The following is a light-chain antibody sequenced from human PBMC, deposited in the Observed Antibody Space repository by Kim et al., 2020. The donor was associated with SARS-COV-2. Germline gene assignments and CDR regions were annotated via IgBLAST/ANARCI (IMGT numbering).Light chain of an antibody. Sequence: GDRVTITCRASQGIGSALAWYQHKPGKPPKLLIYDASSLQGGVPSRFSGSGSGTDFTLTINSLQPEDFATYYCQQFNSYLFGPGTKVDIK. CDR2: DAS. V-gene: IGKV1-13*02. CDR3: QQFNSYL. CDR1: QGIGSA. J-gene: IGKJ3*01.